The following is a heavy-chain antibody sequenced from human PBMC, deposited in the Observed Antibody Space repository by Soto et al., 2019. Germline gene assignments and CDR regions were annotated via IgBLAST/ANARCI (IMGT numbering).Heavy chain of an antibody. D-gene: IGHD2-2*01. V-gene: IGHV1-3*04. CDR3: ARAGDDCSAAKCYVIDY. Sequence: ASVKVSCKASGYTFTGYYMHWVRQAPGQRLEWVGWINTGKGNTKISQKFQDRITITSDTSARTAYMDLSSLRSEDTAMYYCARAGDDCSAAKCYVIDYWGQGTLVTVSS. J-gene: IGHJ4*02. CDR1: GYTFTGYY. CDR2: INTGKGNT.